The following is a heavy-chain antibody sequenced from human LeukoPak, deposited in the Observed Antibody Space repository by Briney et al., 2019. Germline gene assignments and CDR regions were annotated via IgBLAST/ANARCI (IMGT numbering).Heavy chain of an antibody. CDR3: ARDGPTFDY. Sequence: GGSLRLSCAASGFTFSSYAMHWVRQAPGKGLEWEAVISYDGSNKYYADSVKGRFTISRDNSKNTLYLQMNSPRAEDTAVYYCARDGPTFDYWGLGTLVTVSS. CDR1: GFTFSSYA. V-gene: IGHV3-30*04. CDR2: ISYDGSNK. D-gene: IGHD3/OR15-3a*01. J-gene: IGHJ4*02.